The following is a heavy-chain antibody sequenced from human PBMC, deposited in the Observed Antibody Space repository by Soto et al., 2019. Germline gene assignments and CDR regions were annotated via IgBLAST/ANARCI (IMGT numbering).Heavy chain of an antibody. CDR1: ERTFINHW. J-gene: IGHJ3*02. CDR2: ICPGDSDA. V-gene: IGHV5-51*01. CDR3: ARQGDMAATPADAFDI. D-gene: IGHD6-19*01. Sequence: PGESLKTSCKVPERTFINHWIAWVRQMPGKGLEWMGIICPGDSDARYSPSFAGQVTISVDKSITTAYLHWSSLEASDSAVYYCARQGDMAATPADAFDIWGQGTLVTFSS.